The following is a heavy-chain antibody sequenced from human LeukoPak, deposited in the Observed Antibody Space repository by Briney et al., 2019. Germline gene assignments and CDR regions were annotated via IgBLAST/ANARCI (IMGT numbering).Heavy chain of an antibody. V-gene: IGHV4-34*01. CDR3: AGGRVRSTLGY. J-gene: IGHJ4*02. CDR1: GGSFSGYY. CDR2: INHSGST. Sequence: SETLSLTCAVYGGSFSGYYWSWIRQPPGKGLEWIGEINHSGSTNYNPSLKSRVTISVDTSKNQFSLKLSSVTAADTAVYYCAGGRVRSTLGYWGQGTLVTVSS. D-gene: IGHD2-2*01.